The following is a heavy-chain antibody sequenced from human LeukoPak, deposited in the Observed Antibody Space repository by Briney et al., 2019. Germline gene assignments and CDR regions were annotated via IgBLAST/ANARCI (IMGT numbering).Heavy chain of an antibody. CDR1: GSSISSYY. V-gene: IGHV4-59*01. D-gene: IGHD3-3*01. CDR2: IYYSGST. Sequence: SETLSLTCTVSGSSISSYYWSWIRQPPGKGLEWIGYIYYSGSTNYNPSLKSRVTISVDTSKNQFSLKLSSVTAADTAVYYCARDHYDFWSGYRMDVWGKGTTVTVSS. CDR3: ARDHYDFWSGYRMDV. J-gene: IGHJ6*04.